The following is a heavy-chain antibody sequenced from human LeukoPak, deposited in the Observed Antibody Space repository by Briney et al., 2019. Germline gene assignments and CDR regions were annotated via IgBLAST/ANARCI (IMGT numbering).Heavy chain of an antibody. D-gene: IGHD3-10*01. CDR2: IYYSGRT. Sequence: SETLSLTCTVSGGSLSIGSSCGGWIRQPRGKGLEWIVYIYYSGRTNYNPNLKSRVTISVDPSKNQFSLKLRSVTAADTAVYYCARTDFGRHFDYWGQGTLLTVSS. CDR1: GGSLSIGSSC. V-gene: IGHV4-61*01. J-gene: IGHJ4*02. CDR3: ARTDFGRHFDY.